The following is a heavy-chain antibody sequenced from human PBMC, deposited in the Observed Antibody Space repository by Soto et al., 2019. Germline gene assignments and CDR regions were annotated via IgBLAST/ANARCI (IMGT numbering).Heavy chain of an antibody. CDR1: GYTFTGYY. D-gene: IGHD3-16*01. Sequence: QVQLVQSGAEVKKPGASVKVSCKASGYTFTGYYMHWVRQAPGQGLEWMGWINPNSGDTNYAQKFQGWVTMTRDTSISTAYMELSRLRSDDTAVYYCARENPIGYFDYWGQGTLVTVSS. CDR2: INPNSGDT. J-gene: IGHJ4*02. V-gene: IGHV1-2*04. CDR3: ARENPIGYFDY.